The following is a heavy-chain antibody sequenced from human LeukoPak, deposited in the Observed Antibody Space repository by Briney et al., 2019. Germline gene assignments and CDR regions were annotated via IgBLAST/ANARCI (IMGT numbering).Heavy chain of an antibody. CDR1: GFTFSSYW. CDR2: INPDGSVT. Sequence: PGGSLRLSCAAPGFTFSSYWTHWVRQPPGKGLVWVSRINPDGSVTTHADSVEGRFTISRDNAKNTLYLQMNSLRAEDTAVYYCARARGGDSLFDYWGQGTLVTVSS. J-gene: IGHJ4*02. CDR3: ARARGGDSLFDY. D-gene: IGHD2-21*02. V-gene: IGHV3-74*01.